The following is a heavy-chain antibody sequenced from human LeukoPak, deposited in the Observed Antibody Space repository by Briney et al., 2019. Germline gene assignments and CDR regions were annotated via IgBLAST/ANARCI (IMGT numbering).Heavy chain of an antibody. CDR2: MNPNSGNT. D-gene: IGHD6-13*01. J-gene: IGHJ4*02. CDR1: GYTFTSYD. V-gene: IGHV1-8*01. CDR3: ARSPAAGTKTDY. Sequence: ASVKVSCKASGYTFTSYDINWVRQATGQGLEWMGWMNPNSGNTGYAQKFQGRVTMTRNTSISTAYMELSSLRSEDTAVYYCARSPAAGTKTDYWGQGTLVTVSS.